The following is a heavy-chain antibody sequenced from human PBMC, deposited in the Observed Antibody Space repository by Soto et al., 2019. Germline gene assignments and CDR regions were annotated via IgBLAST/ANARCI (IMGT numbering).Heavy chain of an antibody. Sequence: QVQLQESGPGLVKPSQTLSLTCTVSGGSVSSDGYYWGWIRQLPGKGLEWIGYIYNTGTTYYNPSRMRRLSISLGTSKTQVSLKLNSVTAADTAVYYCARVPFGVGEWFDPWGQGTLVTVSS. CDR2: IYNTGTT. CDR1: GGSVSSDGYY. V-gene: IGHV4-31*03. D-gene: IGHD3-10*01. J-gene: IGHJ5*02. CDR3: ARVPFGVGEWFDP.